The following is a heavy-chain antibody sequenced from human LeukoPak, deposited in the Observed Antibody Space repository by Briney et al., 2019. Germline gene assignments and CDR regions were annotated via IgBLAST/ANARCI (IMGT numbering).Heavy chain of an antibody. V-gene: IGHV3-48*01. D-gene: IGHD4-23*01. J-gene: IGHJ4*02. CDR3: MGYGGNSF. CDR2: ISSSSSTI. Sequence: GGSLRLSCAASGFTFSSYSMNWVRQAPGKGLEWVSYISSSSSTIYYADSVKGRFTISRDHSENTLHLQMNSLRAEDTALYYCMGYGGNSFWGQGTLVTVPS. CDR1: GFTFSSYS.